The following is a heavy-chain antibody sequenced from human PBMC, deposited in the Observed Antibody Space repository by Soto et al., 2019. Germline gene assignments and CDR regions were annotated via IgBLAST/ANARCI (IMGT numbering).Heavy chain of an antibody. V-gene: IGHV3-30-3*01. CDR1: GFTFSTYA. D-gene: IGHD2-15*01. Sequence: QVQLVESGGGVVQPGRSLRLSCAASGFTFSTYAMHWVRQAPGKGLAWVAIISYHGSNKYYADSVKGRFTISRDDPNNTLYLQMNSRRPEDTAVYYCARDLPQYCSAGSCYPDSWGQGTLVTVSS. CDR2: ISYHGSNK. J-gene: IGHJ4*02. CDR3: ARDLPQYCSAGSCYPDS.